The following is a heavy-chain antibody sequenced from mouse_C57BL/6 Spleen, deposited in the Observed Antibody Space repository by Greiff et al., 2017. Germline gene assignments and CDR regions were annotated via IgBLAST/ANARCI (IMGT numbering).Heavy chain of an antibody. D-gene: IGHD2-1*01. CDR2: IWGVGST. Sequence: VKLMESGPGLVAPSQSLSITCTVSGFSLTSYGVDWVRQSPGKGLEWLGVIWGVGSTNYNSALKSRLSISKDNSKSQVFLKMNSLQTDDTAMYYCATRYGNSYAMDYWGQGTSVTVSS. CDR1: GFSLTSYG. CDR3: ATRYGNSYAMDY. J-gene: IGHJ4*01. V-gene: IGHV2-6*01.